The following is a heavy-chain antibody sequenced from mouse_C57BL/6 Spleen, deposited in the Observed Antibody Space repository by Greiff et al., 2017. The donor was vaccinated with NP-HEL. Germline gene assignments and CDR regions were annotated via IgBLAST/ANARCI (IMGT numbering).Heavy chain of an antibody. CDR3: ARSGYYGSLAMDY. Sequence: QVQLQQPGAELVKPGASVKLSCKASGYTFTSYWMHWVKQRPGRGLEWIGRIDPNSGGTKYNEKFKSKATLTVDKPSSTAYMQISSLTSEDSAVYYCARSGYYGSLAMDYWGQGTSVTVSS. D-gene: IGHD1-1*01. J-gene: IGHJ4*01. CDR1: GYTFTSYW. V-gene: IGHV1-72*01. CDR2: IDPNSGGT.